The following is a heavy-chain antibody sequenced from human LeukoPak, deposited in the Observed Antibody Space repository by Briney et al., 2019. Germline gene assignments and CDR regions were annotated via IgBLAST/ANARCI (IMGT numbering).Heavy chain of an antibody. CDR3: ASSSPLYYDFWSGYLNAFDI. J-gene: IGHJ3*02. V-gene: IGHV4-34*01. CDR2: INHSGST. Sequence: SETLSLTCAVYGGSFSGYYWSWIRQPPGKGLEWIGEINHSGSTNYNPSLKSRVTISVDTSKNQSSLKLSSVTAADTAVYYCASSSPLYYDFWSGYLNAFDIWGQGTMVTVSS. D-gene: IGHD3-3*01. CDR1: GGSFSGYY.